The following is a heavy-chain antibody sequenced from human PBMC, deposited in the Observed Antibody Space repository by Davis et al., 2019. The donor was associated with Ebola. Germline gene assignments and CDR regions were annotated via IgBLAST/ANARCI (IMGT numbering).Heavy chain of an antibody. V-gene: IGHV4-34*01. CDR2: INHSGST. D-gene: IGHD5-12*01. J-gene: IGHJ6*04. CDR3: ARHSGYDYWGYYYYGMDV. Sequence: SETLSLTCAVYGGSFSGYYWSWIRQPPGKGLEWIGEINHSGSTNYNPSLKSRVTISVDTSKNQFSLKLSSVTAADTAVYYCARHSGYDYWGYYYYGMDVWGKGTTVTVSS. CDR1: GGSFSGYY.